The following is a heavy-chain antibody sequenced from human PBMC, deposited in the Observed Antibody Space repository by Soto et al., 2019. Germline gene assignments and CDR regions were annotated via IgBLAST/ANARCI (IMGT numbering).Heavy chain of an antibody. Sequence: VGSLSLSCAASGFTFSSYWMHWVRQAPGKGLVWVARINNDGSSTSYADSVKGRFTISRDNAKNTLYLQMNSLRAEDTAVYYCAKPLMVRGVMICAFDIWGQGTMVTVSS. CDR1: GFTFSSYW. V-gene: IGHV3-74*01. CDR2: INNDGSST. D-gene: IGHD3-10*01. J-gene: IGHJ3*02. CDR3: AKPLMVRGVMICAFDI.